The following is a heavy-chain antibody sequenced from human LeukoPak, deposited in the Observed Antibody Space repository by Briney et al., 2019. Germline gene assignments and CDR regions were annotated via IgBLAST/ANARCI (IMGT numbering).Heavy chain of an antibody. CDR2: SKTDGGTT. V-gene: IGHV3-15*01. Sequence: GGSLRLSCAASGFTFSNAWMKSKTDGGTTDYAAPVKGRFTISRDDSKNTLYLQMNSLKTEDTAVYYCAKSYDSSGYDDWGQGTLVTVSS. D-gene: IGHD3-22*01. CDR1: GFTFSNAW. J-gene: IGHJ4*02. CDR3: AKSYDSSGYDD.